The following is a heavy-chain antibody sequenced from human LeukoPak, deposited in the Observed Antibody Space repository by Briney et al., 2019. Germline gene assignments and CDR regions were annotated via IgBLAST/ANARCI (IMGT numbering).Heavy chain of an antibody. CDR2: IRSKAYGGTT. CDR1: GFTFGDYA. D-gene: IGHD5-24*01. V-gene: IGHV3-49*04. CDR3: TRVSVWLQCDY. Sequence: GGSLRLSCTASGFTFGDYAMSWVRQAPGKGLEWVGFIRSKAYGGTTEYAASVKGRFTISRDDSKSIAYLQMNSLKTEDTAVYYCTRVSVWLQCDYWGQGTLVTVSS. J-gene: IGHJ4*02.